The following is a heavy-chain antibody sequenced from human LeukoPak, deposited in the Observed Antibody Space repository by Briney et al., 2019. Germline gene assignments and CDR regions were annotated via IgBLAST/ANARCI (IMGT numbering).Heavy chain of an antibody. CDR1: GYTFITYG. CDR2: ISAYNGNT. J-gene: IGHJ4*02. D-gene: IGHD4-11*01. CDR3: ARNDYSEEFDY. Sequence: ASVKVSCKASGYTFITYGISWLRQAPGQGLEWMGWISAYNGNTNYAQKLQGRLTMTTDISTSSAYMELRGLRSDDTAVYYCARNDYSEEFDYWGQGTLVTVSS. V-gene: IGHV1-18*01.